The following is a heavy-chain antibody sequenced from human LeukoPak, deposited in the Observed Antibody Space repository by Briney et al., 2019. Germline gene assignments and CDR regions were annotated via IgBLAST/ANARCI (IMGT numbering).Heavy chain of an antibody. CDR1: GFTFSSYA. J-gene: IGHJ4*02. D-gene: IGHD3-22*01. CDR3: AKSIDSSGYYYDY. Sequence: PGRSLRLSCAASGFTFSSYAMHWVRQAPGKGLEWVSGISGSGSDGSTYYADSVKGRFTISRDNSKNTLYLQMNSLRAEDTAVYYCAKSIDSSGYYYDYWGQGTLVTVSS. V-gene: IGHV3-23*01. CDR2: ISGSGSDGST.